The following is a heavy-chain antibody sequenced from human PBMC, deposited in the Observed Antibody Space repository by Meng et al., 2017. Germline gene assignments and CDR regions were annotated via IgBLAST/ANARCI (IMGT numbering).Heavy chain of an antibody. CDR2: INHSGST. CDR3: AGAYCGGDCYSGGFLDY. Sequence: GSLRLSCAVYGGSFSGYYWSWIRQPPGKGLEWIGEINHSGSTNYNPSLKSRVTISVDTSKNQFSLKLSSVTAADTAVYYCAGAYCGGDCYSGGFLDYWGQGTLVTVSS. J-gene: IGHJ4*02. D-gene: IGHD2-21*02. CDR1: GGSFSGYY. V-gene: IGHV4-34*01.